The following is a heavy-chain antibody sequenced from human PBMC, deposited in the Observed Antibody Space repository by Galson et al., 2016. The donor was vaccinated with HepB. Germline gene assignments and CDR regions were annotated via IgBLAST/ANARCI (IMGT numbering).Heavy chain of an antibody. V-gene: IGHV5-51*01. CDR1: GYTFSTYW. D-gene: IGHD3-22*01. J-gene: IGHJ4*02. CDR2: VYPGDSNV. Sequence: QSGAEVKKPGESLKISCKTSGYTFSTYWIGWVRQMPGKGLEYMGIVYPGDSNVTYSPSFQGQVTISADRSSNTAYLQWSSLKASEPAIYYCARHPTKYYYDSSPLDYWGQGTLVTVSS. CDR3: ARHPTKYYYDSSPLDY.